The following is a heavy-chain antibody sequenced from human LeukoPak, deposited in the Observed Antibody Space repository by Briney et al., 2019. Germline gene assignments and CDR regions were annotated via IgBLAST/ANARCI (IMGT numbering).Heavy chain of an antibody. Sequence: AETLSLTCTVSGCSISSYSMSWVRQPPGKGLEWIAYIYYSGSTKYNASFKNGVTISVETSKKHFSLKLSDGMAAETAVYYCARESYQYYGMDVWGQGTTVTVSS. V-gene: IGHV4-59*01. J-gene: IGHJ6*02. CDR3: ARESYQYYGMDV. CDR1: GCSISSYS. D-gene: IGHD2-2*01. CDR2: IYYSGST.